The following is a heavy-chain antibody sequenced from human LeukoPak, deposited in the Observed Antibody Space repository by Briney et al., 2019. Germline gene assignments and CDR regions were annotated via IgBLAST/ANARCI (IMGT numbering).Heavy chain of an antibody. Sequence: ASVKVSCKASGYTFTSYDINWVRQATGQGLEWMGWMNPNSGNTGYAQKFQGRVTMTRSTSISTAYMELSSLRSEDTAVYYCARGEYCGGDCYSSGLIRLLFDSYYGMDVWGQGTTVTVSS. J-gene: IGHJ6*02. D-gene: IGHD2-21*02. CDR2: MNPNSGNT. V-gene: IGHV1-8*01. CDR1: GYTFTSYD. CDR3: ARGEYCGGDCYSSGLIRLLFDSYYGMDV.